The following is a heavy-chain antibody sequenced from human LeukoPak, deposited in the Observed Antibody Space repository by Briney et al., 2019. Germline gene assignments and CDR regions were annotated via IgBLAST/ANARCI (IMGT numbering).Heavy chain of an antibody. CDR2: IKHDGSEK. Sequence: GGSLRLSCAASGFTFSSYWMNWVRQAPGKGLEWVANIKHDGSEKYYVDSVKGQFTISGDNAKNSLYLQMNSLGAEDTAVYYCARGSSSAFDIWGQGTKVTVSS. CDR3: ARGSSSAFDI. V-gene: IGHV3-7*01. J-gene: IGHJ3*02. D-gene: IGHD3-10*01. CDR1: GFTFSSYW.